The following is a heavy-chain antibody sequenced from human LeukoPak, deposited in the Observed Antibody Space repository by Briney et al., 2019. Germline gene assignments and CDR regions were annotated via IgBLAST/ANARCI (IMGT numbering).Heavy chain of an antibody. Sequence: PSQTLSLTCTVSGGSISSGGYYWSWIRQPPGKGLEWIGEINHSGSTNYNPSLKSRVTISVDTSKNQFSLKLSSVTAADTAVYYCASLTYCSSTSCYVFSDYWGQGTLVTVSS. CDR3: ASLTYCSSTSCYVFSDY. CDR2: INHSGST. V-gene: IGHV4-30-2*01. J-gene: IGHJ4*02. D-gene: IGHD2-2*01. CDR1: GGSISSGGYY.